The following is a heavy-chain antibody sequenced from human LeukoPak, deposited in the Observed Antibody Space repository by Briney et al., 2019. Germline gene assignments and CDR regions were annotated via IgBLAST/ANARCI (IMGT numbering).Heavy chain of an antibody. J-gene: IGHJ4*02. CDR1: GFTFSSYW. V-gene: IGHV3-7*01. D-gene: IGHD3-22*01. CDR3: ARDYDSSGYYVFDY. CDR2: IKQDGSEK. Sequence: GGSLTLSCAASGFTFSSYWMSWVRQAPGKGLEWVANIKQDGSEKYYVDSVKGRFTISRDNAKNSLYLQMNSLRAEDTAVYYCARDYDSSGYYVFDYWGQGTLVTVSS.